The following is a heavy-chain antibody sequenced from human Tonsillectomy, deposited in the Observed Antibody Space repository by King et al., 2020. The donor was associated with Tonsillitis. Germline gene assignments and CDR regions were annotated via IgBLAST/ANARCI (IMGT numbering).Heavy chain of an antibody. CDR2: FDPEDGET. CDR1: GYTLTEFS. D-gene: IGHD6-13*01. J-gene: IGHJ4*02. V-gene: IGHV1-24*01. CDR3: ARGVIAAAGSWYFDY. Sequence: PLVQSGAEVKKPGASVKVSCKVSGYTLTEFSMLWVRQAPGKGLEWIGGFDPEDGETIYAQKFKGRVSMTEDTSTDTAYMELSSLRSGDTAVYYCARGVIAAAGSWYFDYWGQGTLVTVSS.